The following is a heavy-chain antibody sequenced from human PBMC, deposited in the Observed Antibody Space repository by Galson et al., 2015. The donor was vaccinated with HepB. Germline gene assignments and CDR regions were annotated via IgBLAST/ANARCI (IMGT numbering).Heavy chain of an antibody. Sequence: SLRLSCAASGFPFNNAWMTWVRQAPGMGLEWVGRIKSKTDGETTDYAAPVKGRFTISRDDSKNSPYLQMNSLKTADTAVYYCTTDVYYSTYWSWLDPWGQGTLVTFSS. CDR1: GFPFNNAW. V-gene: IGHV3-15*01. D-gene: IGHD2-8*02. J-gene: IGHJ5*02. CDR3: TTDVYYSTYWSWLDP. CDR2: IKSKTDGETT.